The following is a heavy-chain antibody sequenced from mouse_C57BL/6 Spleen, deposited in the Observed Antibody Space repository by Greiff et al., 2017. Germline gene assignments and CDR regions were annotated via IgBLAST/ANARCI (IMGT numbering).Heavy chain of an antibody. CDR1: GYSITSGYY. J-gene: IGHJ3*01. CDR2: ISYDGSN. CDR3: ARETAQASFAY. Sequence: EVKLVESGPGLVKPSQSLSLTCSVTGYSITSGYYWNWLRQFPGNKLEWMGYISYDGSNNYNPSLKNRISITRDTSKNQFFLKLNSVTTEDTATYYCARETAQASFAYWGQGTLVTVSA. D-gene: IGHD3-2*02. V-gene: IGHV3-6*01.